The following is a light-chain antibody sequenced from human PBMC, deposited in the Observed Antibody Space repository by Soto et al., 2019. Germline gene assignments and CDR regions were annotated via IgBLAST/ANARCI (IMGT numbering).Light chain of an antibody. J-gene: IGLJ2*01. CDR3: LLSYSGAHVV. CDR1: TGAVTSGHS. V-gene: IGLV7-46*01. CDR2: DTS. Sequence: QAVVTQEHSLTVSPGGTVTLTCGSSTGAVTSGHSPYWFQQKPGQAPRTLIYDTSNKHSWTPARFSGSLLGGKAALTLSGAQPEYEAEYYCLLSYSGAHVVFGGGTKLTVL.